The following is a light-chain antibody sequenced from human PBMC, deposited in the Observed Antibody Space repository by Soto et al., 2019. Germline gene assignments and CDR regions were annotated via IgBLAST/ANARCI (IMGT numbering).Light chain of an antibody. V-gene: IGKV1-39*01. CDR2: RTS. CDR1: QATPSD. J-gene: IGKJ1*01. Sequence: DLQMTQSPSSLSASIGDRVTITCRASQATPSDVSWYRHKPGRAPKLLIYRTSKLQSGVPSRFSGSGSGTVFTLIISSLQREDSATYFCHQTYNRFWAFGQGTKVEIK. CDR3: HQTYNRFWA.